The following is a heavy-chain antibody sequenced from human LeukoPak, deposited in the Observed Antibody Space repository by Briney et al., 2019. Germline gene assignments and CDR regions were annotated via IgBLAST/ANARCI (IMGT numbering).Heavy chain of an antibody. V-gene: IGHV5-51*01. CDR2: IYPGESDT. J-gene: IGHJ4*02. CDR1: GYSFTSYW. Sequence: GESLKISCKGSGYSFTSYWIGWVRQMPGKGLGWMGIIYPGESDTRYSPSFQGQVTISADKTTSTAYLQWSRLKASDTAMYYCARLMITFGGVIVPFDYWGQGTLVTVSS. D-gene: IGHD3-16*02. CDR3: ARLMITFGGVIVPFDY.